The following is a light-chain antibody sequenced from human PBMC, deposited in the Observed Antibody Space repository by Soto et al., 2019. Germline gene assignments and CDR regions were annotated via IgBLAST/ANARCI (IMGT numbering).Light chain of an antibody. CDR1: QGISSY. V-gene: IGKV1-9*01. CDR2: KAS. Sequence: DIQLTQSPSFLSASVRDRVTISCRASQGISSYLSWYQQKPGKAPNLLIYKASTLKSRVPSRFSGSGSGTEFTLTISSLQPEDFATYYCQQLSSYPVTFGGGTKVEIK. CDR3: QQLSSYPVT. J-gene: IGKJ4*01.